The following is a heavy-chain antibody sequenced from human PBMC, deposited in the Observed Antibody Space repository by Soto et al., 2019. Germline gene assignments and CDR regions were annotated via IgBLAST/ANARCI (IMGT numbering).Heavy chain of an antibody. J-gene: IGHJ3*02. CDR3: ARDDAFDI. CDR1: GFTFSSYG. Sequence: RRLSCAASGFTFSSYGMHWVRQAPGKGLEWVAVISYDGSNKYYADSVKGRFTISRDNSKNTLYLQMNSLRAEDTAVYYCARDDAFDIWGQGTMVTVSS. V-gene: IGHV3-30*03. CDR2: ISYDGSNK.